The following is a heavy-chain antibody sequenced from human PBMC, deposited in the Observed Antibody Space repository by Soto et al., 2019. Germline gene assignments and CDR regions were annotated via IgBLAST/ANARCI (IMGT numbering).Heavy chain of an antibody. Sequence: ASAKVSCKSSGYPFTSYGISWVRQAPGQGLEWMGWISAYNGNTNYAQKLQGRVTMTTDTSTSTAYMELRSLRSDDTAVYYCARADVKVPAANGIDPWGQRAAVTVSS. V-gene: IGHV1-18*01. CDR2: ISAYNGNT. J-gene: IGHJ5*01. CDR1: GYPFTSYG. D-gene: IGHD2-2*01. CDR3: ARADVKVPAANGIDP.